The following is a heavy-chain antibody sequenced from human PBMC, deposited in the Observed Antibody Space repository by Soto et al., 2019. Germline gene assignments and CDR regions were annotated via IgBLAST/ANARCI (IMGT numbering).Heavy chain of an antibody. CDR2: ISSSSSYI. V-gene: IGHV3-21*01. CDR3: ARDRRPCRGGCYFLDV. Sequence: GSLRLSCAASGFTFSSYSMNWVRQAPGKGLEWVSSISSSSSYIYYADSVKGRFTISRDNAKNSLYLQMNSLRAEDTAVYYCARDRRPCRGGCYFLDVWGQGTTVTVSS. D-gene: IGHD2-21*02. J-gene: IGHJ6*02. CDR1: GFTFSSYS.